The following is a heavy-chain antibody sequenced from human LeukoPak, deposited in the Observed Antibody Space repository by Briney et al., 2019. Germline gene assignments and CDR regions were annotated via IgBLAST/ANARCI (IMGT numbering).Heavy chain of an antibody. D-gene: IGHD3-22*01. J-gene: IGHJ4*02. V-gene: IGHV3-48*03. CDR1: GFTFSSYE. CDR3: ARDHYDSSGPNFLYFDY. CDR2: ISSSGSTI. Sequence: GGSLRLSCAASGFTFSSYEMNWVRQAPGKGLEWVSYISSSGSTIYYADSVKGRSTISRDNAKNSLYLQMNSLRAEDTAVYYCARDHYDSSGPNFLYFDYWGQGTLVTVSS.